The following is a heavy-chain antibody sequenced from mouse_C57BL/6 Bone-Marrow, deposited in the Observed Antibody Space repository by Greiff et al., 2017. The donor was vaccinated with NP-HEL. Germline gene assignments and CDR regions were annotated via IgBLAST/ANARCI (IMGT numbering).Heavy chain of an antibody. CDR3: TNFDYYYLWVFDY. V-gene: IGHV6-3*01. CDR2: IRLKSDNYAT. D-gene: IGHD1-1*02. CDR1: GFTFSNYW. J-gene: IGHJ2*01. Sequence: DVKLVESGGGLVQPGGSMKLSCVASGFTFSNYWMNWVRQSPEKGLEWVAQIRLKSDNYATHYAESVKGRFTISRDDSKSSVYLQMNNLRAEDTGIYYCTNFDYYYLWVFDYWGQGTTLTVSS.